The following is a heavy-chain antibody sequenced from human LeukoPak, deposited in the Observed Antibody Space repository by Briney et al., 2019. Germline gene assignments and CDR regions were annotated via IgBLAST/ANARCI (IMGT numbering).Heavy chain of an antibody. CDR1: GFTFGDYA. CDR3: TRDTAMVENYYYGMDV. D-gene: IGHD5-18*01. V-gene: IGHV3-49*03. J-gene: IGHJ6*02. Sequence: GRSLRLSCTASGFTFGDYAMSWFRQAPGKGLEWVTFIRSKAYGGTTEYAASVKGRFTISRDDSKSIAYLQMNSLKTEDTAVYYCTRDTAMVENYYYGMDVWGQGTTVTVSS. CDR2: IRSKAYGGTT.